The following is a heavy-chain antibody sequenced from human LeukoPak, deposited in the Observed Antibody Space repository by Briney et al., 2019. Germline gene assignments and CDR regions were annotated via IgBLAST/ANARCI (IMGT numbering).Heavy chain of an antibody. V-gene: IGHV1-2*02. CDR3: ATDRPFYCSGGSCYSGGSFDY. J-gene: IGHJ4*02. D-gene: IGHD2-15*01. CDR2: INPNSGGT. CDR1: GYTFTGYY. Sequence: ASVKVSCKASGYTFTGYYMNWVRQAPGQGLEWMGWINPNSGGTNYAQKFQGRVTMTRDTSITTAHMELSRLRSEDTAVYYCATDRPFYCSGGSCYSGGSFDYWGQGTLVTVSS.